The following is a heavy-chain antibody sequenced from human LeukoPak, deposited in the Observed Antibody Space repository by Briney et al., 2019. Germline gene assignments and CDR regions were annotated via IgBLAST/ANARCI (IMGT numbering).Heavy chain of an antibody. V-gene: IGHV3-11*04. Sequence: GGSLRLSCAASAFTFSDYYMSWIRQAPGRGLEWVSYISSSGSTIYYADSVKGRFTISRDNAKNSLYLQMNSLRAEDTAVYYCAREDSYNSVATDAWGKGTTVTVSS. CDR1: AFTFSDYY. CDR2: ISSSGSTI. D-gene: IGHD5-24*01. CDR3: AREDSYNSVATDA. J-gene: IGHJ6*04.